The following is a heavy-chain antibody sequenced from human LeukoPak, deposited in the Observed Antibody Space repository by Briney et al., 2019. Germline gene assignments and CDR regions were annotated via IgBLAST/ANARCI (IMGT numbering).Heavy chain of an antibody. CDR2: IYHNGNT. Sequence: PSETLSLTCAVSGYSISSGYYWGWIRQPPRKGLEWIGSIYHNGNTYYNPSLKSRVTISVDTSKNEFSLKLSSVTAADTAVYYCARGTRDGYDYYFDYWGQGTLVTVSS. D-gene: IGHD5-24*01. CDR3: ARGTRDGYDYYFDY. CDR1: GYSISSGYY. V-gene: IGHV4-38-2*01. J-gene: IGHJ4*02.